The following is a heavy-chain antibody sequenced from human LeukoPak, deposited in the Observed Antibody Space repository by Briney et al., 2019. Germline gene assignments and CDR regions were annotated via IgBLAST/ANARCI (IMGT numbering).Heavy chain of an antibody. CDR2: IYSDGST. D-gene: IGHD3-10*01. CDR1: GFTFSSNY. V-gene: IGHV3-53*01. Sequence: GGSLRLSCAASGFTFSSNYMSWVRQAPGKGLEWVSVIYSDGSTYYADSVKGRFTISRDNSKNTLYLQMNSLRAEDTAVYHCARAAGDYYGSGSYYNLYYFDYWGQGTLVTVSS. CDR3: ARAAGDYYGSGSYYNLYYFDY. J-gene: IGHJ4*02.